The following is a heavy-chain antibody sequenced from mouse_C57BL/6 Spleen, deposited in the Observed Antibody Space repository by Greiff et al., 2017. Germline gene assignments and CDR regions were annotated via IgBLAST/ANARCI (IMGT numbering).Heavy chain of an antibody. Sequence: QVQLQQSGAELAKPGASVKLSCKASGYTFTSYWMHWVKQRPGQGLEWIGYINPSSGYTKYNQKFKDKATLTADKSSSTAYMQLSSLTYEDSAVYYCARSSSHYYGSSSAWFAYWGQGTLVTVSA. CDR1: GYTFTSYW. CDR3: ARSSSHYYGSSSAWFAY. D-gene: IGHD1-1*01. J-gene: IGHJ3*01. CDR2: INPSSGYT. V-gene: IGHV1-7*01.